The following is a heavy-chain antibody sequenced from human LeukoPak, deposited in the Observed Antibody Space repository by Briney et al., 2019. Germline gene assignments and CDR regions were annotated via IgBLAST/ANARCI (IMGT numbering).Heavy chain of an antibody. CDR3: ARVGYSYGDEVDY. J-gene: IGHJ4*02. V-gene: IGHV1-46*01. D-gene: IGHD5-18*01. CDR1: GYTFTSYY. CDR2: INPSGGST. Sequence: ASVKVSCKASGYTFTSYYMHWVRQAPGQGLEWMGIINPSGGSTSYAQKFQGRVTITADESTSTAYMEPSSLRSEDTAVYYCARVGYSYGDEVDYWGQGTLVTVSS.